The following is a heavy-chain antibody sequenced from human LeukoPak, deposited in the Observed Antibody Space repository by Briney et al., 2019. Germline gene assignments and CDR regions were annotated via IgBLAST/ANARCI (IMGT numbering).Heavy chain of an antibody. CDR3: ARDAYSYDSSGYYLFDY. CDR2: IYTSGST. V-gene: IGHV4-4*07. CDR1: GGSISSYY. D-gene: IGHD3-22*01. Sequence: SETLSLTCTVSGGSISSYYWSWIRQPAGKGLEWIGRIYTSGSTNYNPSLKSRVTMSVDTSKNQFSLKLSPVTAADTAVYYCARDAYSYDSSGYYLFDYWGQGTLVTVSS. J-gene: IGHJ4*02.